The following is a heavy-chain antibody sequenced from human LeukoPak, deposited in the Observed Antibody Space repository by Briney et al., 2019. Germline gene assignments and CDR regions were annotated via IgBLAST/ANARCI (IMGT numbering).Heavy chain of an antibody. CDR2: TKQDGSEK. D-gene: IGHD4/OR15-4a*01. CDR3: GSEPDYVDGED. Sequence: PGGSLRLSCAASGFTFSSYWMSWVRQAPGKGLEWVANTKQDGSEKYYVDSVKGRFTISRDNAKNSLYLQMNGLRAEDTAVYYCGSEPDYVDGEDWGQGTLVTVSS. V-gene: IGHV3-7*03. CDR1: GFTFSSYW. J-gene: IGHJ4*02.